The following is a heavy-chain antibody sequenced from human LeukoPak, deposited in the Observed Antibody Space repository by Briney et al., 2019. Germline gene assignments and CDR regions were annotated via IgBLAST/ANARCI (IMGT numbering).Heavy chain of an antibody. CDR1: GFTFDDYA. D-gene: IGHD6-19*01. CDR2: ISWNSGSI. CDR3: ASFPGLVDY. V-gene: IGHV3-9*01. Sequence: PGGSLRLSCAASGFTFDDYAMHWVRQAPGKGLEWVSGISWNSGSIGYADSVKGRFTISRDNAKNSLYLQMNSLRAEDTAVYYCASFPGLVDYWGQGTLVTVSS. J-gene: IGHJ4*02.